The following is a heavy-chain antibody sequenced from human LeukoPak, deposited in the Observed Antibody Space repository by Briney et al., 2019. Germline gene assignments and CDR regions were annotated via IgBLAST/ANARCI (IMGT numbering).Heavy chain of an antibody. J-gene: IGHJ5*02. CDR1: GVSISGRGY. Sequence: SETLSLTCSVSGVSISGRGYWGWIRQHPGKGLEWIGYIDYSGKTYYKPSLQSRVIISADTSQNQITLKVSSVTAADTAVYYCATGYGSGWFDAWGQGAVVTVSS. CDR2: IDYSGKT. CDR3: ATGYGSGWFDA. V-gene: IGHV4-31*03. D-gene: IGHD3-9*01.